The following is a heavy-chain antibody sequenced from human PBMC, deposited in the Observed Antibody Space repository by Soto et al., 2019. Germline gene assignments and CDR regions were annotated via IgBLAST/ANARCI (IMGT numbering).Heavy chain of an antibody. Sequence: EVQLVESGGGLVQPGGSLRLSCAASGFTFNSYSMNWVRQAPGKGLEWVSYISSSSSTIYYADSVKGRFTISRDNAKNSLYLQMNSLRAEDTAVYYCARDSWGDYDFWSGYYHFDYWGQGTLVTVSS. J-gene: IGHJ4*02. CDR2: ISSSSSTI. D-gene: IGHD3-3*01. CDR1: GFTFNSYS. V-gene: IGHV3-48*01. CDR3: ARDSWGDYDFWSGYYHFDY.